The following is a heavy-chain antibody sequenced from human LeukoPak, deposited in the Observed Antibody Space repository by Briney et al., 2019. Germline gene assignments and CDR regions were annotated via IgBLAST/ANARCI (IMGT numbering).Heavy chain of an antibody. V-gene: IGHV1-69*01. CDR2: IIPIFGTA. D-gene: IGHD2-2*01. CDR1: GGTFSSYA. Sequence: GASVKVSCKASGGTFSSYAISWVRQAPGQGLEWMGGIIPIFGTANYAQKFQGRVTITADESTSTAYKELSSLRSEDTAVYYCARGVGMPAAIRDYGMDVWGQGTTVTVSS. CDR3: ARGVGMPAAIRDYGMDV. J-gene: IGHJ6*02.